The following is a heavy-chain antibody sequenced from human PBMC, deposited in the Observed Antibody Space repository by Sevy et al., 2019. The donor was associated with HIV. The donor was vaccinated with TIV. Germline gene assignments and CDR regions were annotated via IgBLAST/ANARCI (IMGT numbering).Heavy chain of an antibody. J-gene: IGHJ4*02. CDR3: AGVYDFWSGGGYYFDY. CDR1: GYSFTSYW. CDR2: IYPGDSDT. V-gene: IGHV5-51*01. D-gene: IGHD3-3*01. Sequence: GESLKISCKGSGYSFTSYWIGGVRQMPGKGLEWMGIIYPGDSDTRYSPSFQGQVTISADKSISTAYLQWSSLKASDTAIYYCAGVYDFWSGGGYYFDYWGQGTLITVSS.